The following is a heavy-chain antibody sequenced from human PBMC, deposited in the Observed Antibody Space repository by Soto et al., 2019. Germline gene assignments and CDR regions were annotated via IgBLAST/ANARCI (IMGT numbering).Heavy chain of an antibody. V-gene: IGHV3-21*01. J-gene: IGHJ6*02. CDR1: GFTFSSYS. CDR2: ISSSSSYI. D-gene: IGHD4-17*01. Sequence: EVQLVESGGGLVKPGGSLRLSCAASGFTFSSYSMNWVRQAPGKGLEWVSSISSSSSYIYYAYSVKGRVTISSDNAKNYLYLQMNSLRAEDTAVYYGAIDLVPYGAVAYYYYGMDVWGQGTTVTVS. CDR3: AIDLVPYGAVAYYYYGMDV.